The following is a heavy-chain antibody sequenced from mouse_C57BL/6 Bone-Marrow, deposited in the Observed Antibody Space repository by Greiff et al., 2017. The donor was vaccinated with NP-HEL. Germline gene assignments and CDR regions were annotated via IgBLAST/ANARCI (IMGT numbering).Heavy chain of an antibody. CDR2: IYPGSGST. CDR1: GYTFTSYW. V-gene: IGHV1-55*01. D-gene: IGHD1-1*01. Sequence: QVQLKESGAELVKPGASVKMSCKASGYTFTSYWITWVKQRPGQGLEWIGDIYPGSGSTNYNEKFKSKATLTVDTSSSTAYMQLSSLTSEDSAVYYCARNGSSYENYFDYWGQGTTLTVSS. J-gene: IGHJ2*01. CDR3: ARNGSSYENYFDY.